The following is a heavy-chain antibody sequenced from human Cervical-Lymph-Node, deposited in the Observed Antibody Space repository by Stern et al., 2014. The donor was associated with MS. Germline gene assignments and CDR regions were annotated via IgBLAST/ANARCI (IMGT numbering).Heavy chain of an antibody. V-gene: IGHV1-58*01. CDR3: AAGSSSWYYFDY. CDR1: GFTFTSSA. Sequence: QLVQPGPEVKKPGTSVKVSCKASGFTFTSSAVQWVRQARGQRLEWIGWIVVGSGNTNYAQKFQERVTITRDMSTSTAYMELSSLRSEDTAVYYCAAGSSSWYYFDYWGQGTLVTVSS. CDR2: IVVGSGNT. J-gene: IGHJ4*02. D-gene: IGHD6-13*01.